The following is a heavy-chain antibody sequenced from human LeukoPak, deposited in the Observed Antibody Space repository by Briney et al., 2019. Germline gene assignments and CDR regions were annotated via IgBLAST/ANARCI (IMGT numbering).Heavy chain of an antibody. J-gene: IGHJ4*02. V-gene: IGHV4-59*12. CDR3: ANSHTNSWILGCDN. CDR2: IYYTGST. CDR1: GDSMTSYY. Sequence: SETLSLTCTVSGDSMTSYYWSWIRQPPGKGLEWIGYIYYTGSTNYNPSLKSRVTMLVDTSKNQFSLNLISVTAEDTAVYYCANSHTNSWILGCDNWGQGTLVTVSS. D-gene: IGHD6-6*01.